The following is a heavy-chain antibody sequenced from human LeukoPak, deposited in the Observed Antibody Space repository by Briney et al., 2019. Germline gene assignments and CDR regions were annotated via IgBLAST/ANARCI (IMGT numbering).Heavy chain of an antibody. D-gene: IGHD3-10*01. V-gene: IGHV3-23*01. CDR3: ASFHYYGSGAYYLSY. CDR2: IGDSGATT. CDR1: GFTLSSYA. Sequence: GGSLRLSCAASGFTLSSYAMTWVRQAPGKGLEWVSDIGDSGATTYYADSVKGRFTISRDNSKNTLHLQMSSLRAEDTAVYFCASFHYYGSGAYYLSYWGQGTLVTVSS. J-gene: IGHJ4*02.